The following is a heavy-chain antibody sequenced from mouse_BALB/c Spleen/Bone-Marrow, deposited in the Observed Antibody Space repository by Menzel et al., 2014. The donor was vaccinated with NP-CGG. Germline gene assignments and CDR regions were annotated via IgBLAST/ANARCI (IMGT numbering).Heavy chain of an antibody. CDR2: INPYNGGT. CDR3: AYLLMDN. CDR1: GYSFTGYT. D-gene: IGHD2-1*01. V-gene: IGHV1-18*01. Sequence: VQLKESGPELVKPGASMKISCKVSGYSFTGYTMNWVKQSHGKNLEWTGLINPYNGGTTYNQKFKGKATLTVDKSSSTAYMELLSLTSEDSAVYYCAYLLMDNWGQGTSVTVSS. J-gene: IGHJ4*01.